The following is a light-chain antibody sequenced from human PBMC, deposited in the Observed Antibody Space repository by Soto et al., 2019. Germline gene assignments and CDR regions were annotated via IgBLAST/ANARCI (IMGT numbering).Light chain of an antibody. CDR1: SSNIGAGYD. V-gene: IGLV1-40*01. CDR3: QSYDNSLSGSRV. Sequence: TVVTQPPSVSGAPGQRVTISCTGSSSNIGAGYDVHWYQHLPGTAPKLLIYGNTNRPSGVPDRFSGSKSGTSASLAITGLQAEDEADYYCQSYDNSLSGSRVFGGGTKVTVL. CDR2: GNT. J-gene: IGLJ3*02.